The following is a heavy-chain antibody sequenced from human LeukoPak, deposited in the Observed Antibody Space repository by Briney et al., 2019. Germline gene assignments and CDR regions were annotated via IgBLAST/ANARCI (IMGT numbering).Heavy chain of an antibody. CDR3: ARVGGPTSIAARYWFDP. CDR1: GYTFTSYA. Sequence: GASVKVSCKASGYTFTSYAMHWVRQAPGQRLEWMGWINAGNGNTKYSQKFQGRVTITRDTSASTAYMELSSLRSEDTAVYYCARVGGPTSIAARYWFDPWGQGTLVTVSS. CDR2: INAGNGNT. V-gene: IGHV1-3*01. D-gene: IGHD6-6*01. J-gene: IGHJ5*02.